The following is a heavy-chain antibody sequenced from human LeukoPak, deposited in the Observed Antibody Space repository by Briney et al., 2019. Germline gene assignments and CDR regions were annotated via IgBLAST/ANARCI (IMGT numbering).Heavy chain of an antibody. CDR2: ISSSGSTI. V-gene: IGHV3-48*03. CDR1: GFTFSSYE. J-gene: IGHJ6*03. CDR3: AAHSSSKRNYYMDV. Sequence: TGGSLRLSCAASGFTFSSYEMNWVRQAPGKGLEWVSYISSSGSTIYYADSVKGRFTISRDNAKNSLYLQMNSLRAEDTAVYYCAAHSSSKRNYYMDVWGKGTTVTVSS. D-gene: IGHD6-6*01.